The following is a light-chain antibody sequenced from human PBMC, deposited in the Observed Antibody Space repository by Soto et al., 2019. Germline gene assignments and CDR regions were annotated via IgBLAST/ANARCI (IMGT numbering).Light chain of an antibody. J-gene: IGLJ1*01. V-gene: IGLV2-18*01. CDR2: EVS. Sequence: QSALTQPPSVSGSPGQSVTISCTGIRSDAGNYKSVSWYQQPPGTAPKLMIYEVSSRPSGVPDRFSGSKSGNTASLTISGLQVEDEADYYCSLYTSSSTFVFGTGTKVTVL. CDR3: SLYTSSSTFV. CDR1: RSDAGNYKS.